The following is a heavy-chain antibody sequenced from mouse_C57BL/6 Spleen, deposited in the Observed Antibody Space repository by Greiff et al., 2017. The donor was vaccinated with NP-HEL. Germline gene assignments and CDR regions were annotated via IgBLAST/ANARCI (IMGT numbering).Heavy chain of an antibody. Sequence: QVQLQQPGAELVKPGASVKLSCKASGSTFTSYWMQWVKQRPGQGLEWIGEIDPSDSYTNYNQKFKGKATLTVDTASRTAYMQLSSLTAEDAAVYYCARGDYGSSYGYWYFDVWGTGTTVTVSS. CDR3: ARGDYGSSYGYWYFDV. D-gene: IGHD1-1*01. V-gene: IGHV1-50*01. J-gene: IGHJ1*03. CDR2: IDPSDSYT. CDR1: GSTFTSYW.